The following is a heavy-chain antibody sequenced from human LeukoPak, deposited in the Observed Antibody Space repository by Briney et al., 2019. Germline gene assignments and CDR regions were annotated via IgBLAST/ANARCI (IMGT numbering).Heavy chain of an antibody. J-gene: IGHJ4*02. D-gene: IGHD1-1*01. CDR1: GFSFSSYW. V-gene: IGHV3-7*03. Sequence: PGGSLRLSCAGSGFSFSSYWMSWFRQAPGKGLEWVASMKGDGGDKNYVDSVKGRCTISRDNAKNSLYLQVNGLRAEDTAVYYCARQGTSPTDYFDYWGQGTLVTVSP. CDR3: ARQGTSPTDYFDY. CDR2: MKGDGGDK.